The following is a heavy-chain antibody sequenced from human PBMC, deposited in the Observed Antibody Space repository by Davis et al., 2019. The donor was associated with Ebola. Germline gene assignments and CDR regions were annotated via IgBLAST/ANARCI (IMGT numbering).Heavy chain of an antibody. D-gene: IGHD6-13*01. CDR2: MNPNSGNT. V-gene: IGHV1-8*01. CDR1: GYTFTSYD. J-gene: IGHJ4*02. Sequence: AASVKVSCKASGYTFTSYDINWVRQATGQGFEWMGWMNPNSGNTGYAQKFQGRVTITRDTSASTAYMELSSLRSEDTAVYYCARGVAVADYYFDYWGQGTLVTVSS. CDR3: ARGVAVADYYFDY.